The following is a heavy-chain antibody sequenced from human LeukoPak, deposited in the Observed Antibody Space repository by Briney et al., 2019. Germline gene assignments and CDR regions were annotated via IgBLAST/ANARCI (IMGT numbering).Heavy chain of an antibody. V-gene: IGHV4-59*08. D-gene: IGHD3-10*01. CDR2: LYYSGST. Sequence: SETLSLTCTVSGGSITNYFWSWVRQPPGKGLEWIGYLYYSGSTNYNPSLKSRVTISVDTSKNQFSLKVSSVTAADTAVYYCASNYYGSGSLDYWGQGNLVTVSS. CDR3: ASNYYGSGSLDY. CDR1: GGSITNYF. J-gene: IGHJ4*02.